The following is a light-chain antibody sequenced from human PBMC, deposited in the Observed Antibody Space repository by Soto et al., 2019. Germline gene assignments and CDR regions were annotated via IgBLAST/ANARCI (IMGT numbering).Light chain of an antibody. V-gene: IGKV3D-7*01. CDR2: SAS. CDR1: QIVSSSY. J-gene: IGKJ1*01. Sequence: EIVLTQSPCTLSFAPGKRFALSCRASQIVSSSYLSWYQQKPGQVPRLLIYSASARATDVPARFSGSGSGTDFSLTISSLQSEDFGVYYCQQYDYWWTFGQGTKVDIK. CDR3: QQYDYWWT.